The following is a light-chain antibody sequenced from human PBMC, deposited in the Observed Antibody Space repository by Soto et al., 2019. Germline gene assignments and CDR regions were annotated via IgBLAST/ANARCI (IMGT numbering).Light chain of an antibody. Sequence: EIVMTQSPATLSVSPGERGTLSCRASQSVSSNLAWYQQKPGQAPRLLIYGASTRATGIPARFSGSRSGTEFTPTLSSPQSEDFAVYYCQQYNNWPWTFGQGNKGEIK. V-gene: IGKV3-15*01. CDR1: QSVSSN. CDR3: QQYNNWPWT. J-gene: IGKJ1*01. CDR2: GAS.